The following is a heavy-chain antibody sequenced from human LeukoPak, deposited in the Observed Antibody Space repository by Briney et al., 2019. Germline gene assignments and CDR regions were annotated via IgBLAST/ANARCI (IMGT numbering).Heavy chain of an antibody. CDR2: ISAYNGNT. CDR1: GYTFTSYG. V-gene: IGHV1-18*01. CDR3: AREGSLDYYYYGMDV. J-gene: IGHJ6*02. Sequence: ASVKVSCKASGYTFTSYGISWVRQAPGQGLEWMGWISAYNGNTNDAQKLQGRVTMTTDTSTSTAYMELGSLRSDDTAVYYCAREGSLDYYYYGMDVWGQGTTVTVSS.